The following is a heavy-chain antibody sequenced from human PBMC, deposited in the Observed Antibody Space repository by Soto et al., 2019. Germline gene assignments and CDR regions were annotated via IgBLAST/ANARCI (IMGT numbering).Heavy chain of an antibody. CDR2: IIPIFGTA. CDR3: ARVLGSSGWLF. V-gene: IGHV1-69*01. J-gene: IGHJ4*02. D-gene: IGHD6-19*01. Sequence: QVQLVQSGAEVKKPGSSVKVACKASGGTFSSYAISGVRQAPGQGLEWMGGIIPIFGTANYAQKFQGRVTITADESTSTGYMELSSLRSEDTAVYYCARVLGSSGWLFWGQGTLVTVSS. CDR1: GGTFSSYA.